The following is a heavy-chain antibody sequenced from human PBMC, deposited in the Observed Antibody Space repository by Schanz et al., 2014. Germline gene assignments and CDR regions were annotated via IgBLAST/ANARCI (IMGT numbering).Heavy chain of an antibody. J-gene: IGHJ4*02. CDR1: GFNFNNYD. CDR2: ISVYTGNT. D-gene: IGHD3-3*01. Sequence: QVQLVQSGAEVKKPGASVKVSCTASGFNFNNYDINWVRQATGQGLEWVGWISVYTGNTKYGQKVQGRVTMTTDTSTSTAYMELRSLRSDDTAVYYCARSAGRDFWSGYYTRFDYWGQGTLVTVSS. CDR3: ARSAGRDFWSGYYTRFDY. V-gene: IGHV1-18*04.